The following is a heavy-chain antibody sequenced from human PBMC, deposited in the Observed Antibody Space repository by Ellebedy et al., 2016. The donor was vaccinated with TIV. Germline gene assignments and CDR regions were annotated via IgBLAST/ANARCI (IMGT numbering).Heavy chain of an antibody. Sequence: AASVKVSCKASGYTFTSYDINWVRQATGQGLEWMGWMNPNSGNTGYAQKFQGRVTITRNTSISTAYMELSSLRSEDTAVYYCARVQAAAEMWDAFDIWGQGTMVTVSS. CDR2: MNPNSGNT. CDR3: ARVQAAAEMWDAFDI. V-gene: IGHV1-8*03. J-gene: IGHJ3*02. CDR1: GYTFTSYD. D-gene: IGHD6-13*01.